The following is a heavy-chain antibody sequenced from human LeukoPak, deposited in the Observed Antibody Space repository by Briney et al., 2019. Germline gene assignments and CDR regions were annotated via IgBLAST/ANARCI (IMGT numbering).Heavy chain of an antibody. CDR1: GFTFTSYD. CDR3: ARGGKLVRVVITRGWDY. V-gene: IGHV1-8*01. CDR2: MNPNSGNT. Sequence: GASVKVSCKASGFTFTSYDINWVRQATGQGLEWMGWMNPNSGNTGYAQKFQGRVTMTRNTSISTAYMELSSLRSEDTAVYYCARGGKLVRVVITRGWDYWGQGTLVTVSS. D-gene: IGHD3-10*01. J-gene: IGHJ4*02.